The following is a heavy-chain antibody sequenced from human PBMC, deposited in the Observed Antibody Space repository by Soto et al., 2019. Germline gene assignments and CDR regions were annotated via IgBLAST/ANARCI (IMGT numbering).Heavy chain of an antibody. J-gene: IGHJ5*02. V-gene: IGHV1-24*01. CDR3: AMAIPGYCTNDVCPNCFDP. CDR2: FDPEDGET. D-gene: IGHD2-8*01. CDR1: GYTLTELS. Sequence: QVRLVQSGAEVKKPGASVKVSCKVSGYTLTELSMPWVRQAPGKGLEWMGGFDPEDGETIYAQKFQGRVTMTEDSSTNKAYLELSSLRSEATAVYYSAMAIPGYCTNDVCPNCFDPWGQGTLVTVSS.